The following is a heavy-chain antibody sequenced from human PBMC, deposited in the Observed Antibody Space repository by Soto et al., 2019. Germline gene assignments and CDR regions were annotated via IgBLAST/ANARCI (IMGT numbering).Heavy chain of an antibody. CDR1: GGSIRSYY. Sequence: SETLSLTCAVSGGSIRSYYWSWIRQPPGKGLEWIGYVYSSGNTKYNPSLKSRVTISLDTSKNQFSLKLSSVTAADTALYYCARGYGSGSYPSLPLDYWGQGTLVTVSS. CDR3: ARGYGSGSYPSLPLDY. V-gene: IGHV4-59*01. J-gene: IGHJ4*02. CDR2: VYSSGNT. D-gene: IGHD3-10*01.